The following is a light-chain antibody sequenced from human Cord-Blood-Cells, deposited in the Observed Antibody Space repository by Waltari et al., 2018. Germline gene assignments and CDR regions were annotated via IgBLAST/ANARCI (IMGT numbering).Light chain of an antibody. CDR2: QDS. Sequence: SYELTQPPSVSVSPGQTASITCSGDKLGDKYACWYQQKPGQSPVLVIYQDSKRPSVIPQRFSGSNSGNTATLTISGTQATDEADYYCQAWDSSTAVFGGGTKLTVL. V-gene: IGLV3-1*01. CDR3: QAWDSSTAV. J-gene: IGLJ3*02. CDR1: KLGDKY.